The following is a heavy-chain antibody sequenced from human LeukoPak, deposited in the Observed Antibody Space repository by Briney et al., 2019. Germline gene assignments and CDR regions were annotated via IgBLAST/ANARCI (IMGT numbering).Heavy chain of an antibody. V-gene: IGHV1-18*01. CDR3: ARDLIVVVPAARVFDP. J-gene: IGHJ5*02. CDR1: GYTFTSYG. D-gene: IGHD2-2*01. CDR2: ISAYNGNT. Sequence: ASAKVSCKASGYTFTSYGISWVRQAPGQGLEWMGWISAYNGNTNYAQKLQGRVTMTTDTSTSTAYMELRSLRSDDTAVYYCARDLIVVVPAARVFDPWGQGTLVTVSS.